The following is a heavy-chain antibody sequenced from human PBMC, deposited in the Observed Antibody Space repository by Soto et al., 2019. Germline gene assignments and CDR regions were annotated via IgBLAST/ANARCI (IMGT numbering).Heavy chain of an antibody. Sequence: EVQLLESGGGLVQPGGSLRLSCAASGFTFSTYAMTWVRQAPGKGLEWVSAISGSGAGTYYADFVKGRFTISRDNSKNTLYLQMNSLRAEDTAVYYCANYLTAVGATSPFDYWGQGTLVTVSS. CDR1: GFTFSTYA. J-gene: IGHJ4*02. CDR3: ANYLTAVGATSPFDY. V-gene: IGHV3-23*01. D-gene: IGHD1-26*01. CDR2: ISGSGAGT.